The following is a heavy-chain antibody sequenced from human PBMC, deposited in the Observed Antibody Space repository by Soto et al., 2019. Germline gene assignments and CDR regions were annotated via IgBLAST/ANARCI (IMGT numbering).Heavy chain of an antibody. V-gene: IGHV3-21*01. CDR2: ISSSSSYI. Sequence: GASLTPSCAASGFTFSRYSMNCVRQAPGKGLEWVSSISSSSSYIYYADSVKGRFTISRDNAKNSLYLQMNSLRAEDTAVYYCARDGPQLPLFDPWGQGTLVTV. CDR3: ARDGPQLPLFDP. D-gene: IGHD2-2*01. CDR1: GFTFSRYS. J-gene: IGHJ5*02.